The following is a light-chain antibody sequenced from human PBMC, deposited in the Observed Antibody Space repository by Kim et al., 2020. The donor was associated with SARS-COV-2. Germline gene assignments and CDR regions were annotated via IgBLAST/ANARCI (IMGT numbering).Light chain of an antibody. J-gene: IGLJ1*01. CDR3: QAWDSSTANYV. CDR2: QDS. Sequence: SYELTQPPSVSVSPGQTASITCSGDKLGDKYACWYQQKPGQSPVLVIYQDSKRPSGIPERFSGSNSGNTATLTISGTQAMDEADDYCQAWDSSTANYVFGPGTQVTVL. CDR1: KLGDKY. V-gene: IGLV3-1*01.